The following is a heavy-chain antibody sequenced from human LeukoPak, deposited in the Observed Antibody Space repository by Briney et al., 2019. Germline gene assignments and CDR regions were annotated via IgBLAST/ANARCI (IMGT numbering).Heavy chain of an antibody. D-gene: IGHD6-25*01. V-gene: IGHV3-74*01. CDR1: GFTFSSYW. CDR2: INSDGGST. Sequence: GGSLRLSCAASGFTFSSYWLHWVRQAPGKGLVWVSRINSDGGSTSYTDSVKGRFTISRDNAKNTLYLQMNSLRAEDTAVYYCARRSAAKDAFDIWGQGTKVTVSS. CDR3: ARRSAAKDAFDI. J-gene: IGHJ3*02.